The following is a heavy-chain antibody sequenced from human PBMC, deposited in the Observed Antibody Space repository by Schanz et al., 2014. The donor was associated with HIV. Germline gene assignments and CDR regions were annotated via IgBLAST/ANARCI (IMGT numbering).Heavy chain of an antibody. J-gene: IGHJ4*02. Sequence: EVRLLESGGDLVQPGGSLRLSCAASGFTFSSYGIHWVRQAPGRGLETLSATSISGTTTYYADSVKGRFTISRDNSKNTLYLQMNSLSAEDTALYYCAKSSGWLYEHLDHWGQGSSVIVSS. CDR2: TSISGTTT. V-gene: IGHV3-23*01. CDR1: GFTFSSYG. D-gene: IGHD3-9*01. CDR3: AKSSGWLYEHLDH.